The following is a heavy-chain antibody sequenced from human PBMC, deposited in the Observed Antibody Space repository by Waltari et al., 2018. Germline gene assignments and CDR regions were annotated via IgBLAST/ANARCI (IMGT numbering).Heavy chain of an antibody. CDR2: ISGSGGST. J-gene: IGHJ6*02. CDR3: AKEGGSYYWDYYYYGMDV. V-gene: IGHV3-23*01. Sequence: EVQLLESGGGLVQPGGSLRLSCAASGFTFSSYAMSWVRQAPGKGLEWVSAISGSGGSTYYADSVKGRFTISRDNSKNTLYLQMNSLRAEDTAVYYCAKEGGSYYWDYYYYGMDVWGQGTTVTVSS. D-gene: IGHD1-26*01. CDR1: GFTFSSYA.